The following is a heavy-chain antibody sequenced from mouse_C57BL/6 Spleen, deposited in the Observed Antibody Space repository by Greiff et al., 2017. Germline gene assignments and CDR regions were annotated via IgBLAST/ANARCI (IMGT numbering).Heavy chain of an antibody. V-gene: IGHV1-80*01. Sequence: VKLMESGAELVKPGASVKISCKASGYAFSSYWMNWVKQRPGKGLEWIGQIYPGDGDTNYNGKFKGKATLTADKSSSTAYMQLSSLTSEDSAVYFCARRGYDGNYPFDYWGQGTTLTVSS. CDR3: ARRGYDGNYPFDY. CDR2: IYPGDGDT. D-gene: IGHD2-1*01. CDR1: GYAFSSYW. J-gene: IGHJ2*01.